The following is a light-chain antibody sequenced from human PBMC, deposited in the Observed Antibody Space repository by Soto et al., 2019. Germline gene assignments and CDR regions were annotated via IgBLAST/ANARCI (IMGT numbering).Light chain of an antibody. CDR1: QGISNY. J-gene: IGKJ4*01. Sequence: DIQLTQSPSFLPASVGDRVTITCRASQGISNYLAWYQQKPGKAPGLLMYAASTLQRGVASRFSGSGSGTEFTLTISNQQPEDLATYSCQQLNSYPLTFGGGTKGEIK. CDR2: AAS. V-gene: IGKV1-9*01. CDR3: QQLNSYPLT.